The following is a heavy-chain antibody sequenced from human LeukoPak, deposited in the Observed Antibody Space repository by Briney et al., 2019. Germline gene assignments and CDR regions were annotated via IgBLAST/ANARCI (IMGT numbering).Heavy chain of an antibody. J-gene: IGHJ4*02. CDR3: ARSPYYYDSSGYPVEY. Sequence: PGGSLRLSCAASGFTFSSYTMSWIRQPPGKGLEWIGEINHSGSTNYNPSLKSRVTISVDTSKNQFSLKLSSVTAADTAVYYCARSPYYYDSSGYPVEYWGQGTLVTVSS. D-gene: IGHD3-22*01. CDR1: GFTFSSYT. V-gene: IGHV4-34*01. CDR2: INHSGST.